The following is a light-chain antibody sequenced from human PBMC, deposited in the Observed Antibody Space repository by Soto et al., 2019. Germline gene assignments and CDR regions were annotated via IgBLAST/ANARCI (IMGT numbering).Light chain of an antibody. CDR3: QQRSNWPLT. J-gene: IGKJ4*01. Sequence: EIVLTQSPATLSLSAGERATLSCRASQSVSTYLAWYQQKSGQAPRLLIYDASNRATGIPARFSGSGSGTDFTLSISSLEPEDFAVYYCQQRSNWPLTFGGGTKVEIK. CDR2: DAS. CDR1: QSVSTY. V-gene: IGKV3-11*01.